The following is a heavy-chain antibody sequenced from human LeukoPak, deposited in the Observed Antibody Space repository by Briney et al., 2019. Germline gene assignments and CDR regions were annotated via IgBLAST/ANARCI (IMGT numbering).Heavy chain of an antibody. CDR2: IKQDGSEK. CDR3: GSGVYYGSGGDAFDI. D-gene: IGHD3-10*01. Sequence: TGGSLRLSCAASGFTFSSYWMSWVRQAPGKGLEWVANIKQDGSEKYYVDSVKGRFTISRDNAKNSLYLQMNSLRAEDTAVYYCGSGVYYGSGGDAFDIWGQGTMVTVSS. J-gene: IGHJ3*02. CDR1: GFTFSSYW. V-gene: IGHV3-7*01.